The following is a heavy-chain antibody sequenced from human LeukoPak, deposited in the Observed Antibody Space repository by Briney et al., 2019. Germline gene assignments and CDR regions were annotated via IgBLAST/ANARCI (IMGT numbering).Heavy chain of an antibody. Sequence: GASVKVSCKASGYTFTGYYMHWVRQAPGQGLEWMGWINPNSGGTNYAQKFQGWVTMTRDTSISTAYMELSRLRSDDTAVYYCARVKKSSSSYFSYWYFDLWGRGTLSLSPQ. CDR3: ARVKKSSSSYFSYWYFDL. D-gene: IGHD6-13*01. CDR2: INPNSGGT. J-gene: IGHJ2*01. V-gene: IGHV1-2*04. CDR1: GYTFTGYY.